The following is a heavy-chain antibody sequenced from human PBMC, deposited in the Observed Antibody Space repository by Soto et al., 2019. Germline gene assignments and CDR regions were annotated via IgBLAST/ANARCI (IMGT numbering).Heavy chain of an antibody. Sequence: EVQLLESGGGLVQPGGSLRLSCAASGFTFSSYAMSWFRQAPGKWLEWVSAISGSGGSTYYADSVKGRFTISRDNSKNTLYLQMNSLRSEDTAVYYCAKDDWLYYDFWRGGFDYWGQGTLVTVSS. CDR1: GFTFSSYA. D-gene: IGHD3-3*01. V-gene: IGHV3-23*01. CDR2: ISGSGGST. CDR3: AKDDWLYYDFWRGGFDY. J-gene: IGHJ4*02.